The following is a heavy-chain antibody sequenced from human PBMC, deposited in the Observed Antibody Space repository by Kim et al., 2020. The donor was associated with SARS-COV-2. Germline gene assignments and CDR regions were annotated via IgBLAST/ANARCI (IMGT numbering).Heavy chain of an antibody. Sequence: GESLKISCKGSGYSFTSYWIGWVRQMPGKGLEWMGVIYPGDSDTRYSPSFQGQVTISADKSISTTYLQWSSLKASDTAMYYCATYSSSSLGGDYFDYWCQGSPVSVSS. CDR3: ATYSSSSLGGDYFDY. CDR1: GYSFTSYW. CDR2: IYPGDSDT. V-gene: IGHV5-51*01. J-gene: IGHJ4*02. D-gene: IGHD6-6*01.